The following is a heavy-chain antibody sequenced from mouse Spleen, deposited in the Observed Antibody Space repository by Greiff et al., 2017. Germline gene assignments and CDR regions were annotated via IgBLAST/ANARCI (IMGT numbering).Heavy chain of an antibody. V-gene: IGHV3-6*01. CDR2: ISYDGSN. J-gene: IGHJ3*01. Sequence: EVKLMESGPGLVKPSQSLSLTCSVTGYSITSGYYWNWIRQFPGNKLEWMGYISYDGSNNYNPSLKNRISITRDTSKNQFFLKLNSVTTEDTATYYCARDEKTGLFAYWGQGTLVTVSA. CDR1: GYSITSGYY. D-gene: IGHD4-1*01. CDR3: ARDEKTGLFAY.